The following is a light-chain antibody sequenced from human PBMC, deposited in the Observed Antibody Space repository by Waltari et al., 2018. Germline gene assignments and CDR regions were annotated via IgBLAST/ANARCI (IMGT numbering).Light chain of an antibody. Sequence: SVLTQPPSASGPPGPARPTSCPGSSPNTVKNHVTWYQQLPGTAPKLPIYANDQRPSGVPDRFSGSKSGSSASLAISGLQSEDEADYYCAVWDDSLDGVVFGGGTKLNVL. CDR2: AND. CDR3: AVWDDSLDGVV. CDR1: SPNTVKNH. J-gene: IGLJ2*01. V-gene: IGLV1-44*01.